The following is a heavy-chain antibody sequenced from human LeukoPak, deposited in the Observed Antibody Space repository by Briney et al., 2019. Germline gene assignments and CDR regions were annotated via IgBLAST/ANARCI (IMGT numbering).Heavy chain of an antibody. D-gene: IGHD3-9*01. J-gene: IGHJ6*02. CDR1: GGSISRYY. CDR3: ARDRRVLLTGEQYYYYGMDV. CDR2: IYYSGST. Sequence: SETLSLTCTVSGGSISRYYWSWIRQPPGKGLEWIGYIYYSGSTNYNPSLKSRVTISVDTSKNQFSLKLSSVTAADTAVYYCARDRRVLLTGEQYYYYGMDVWGQGTTVTVSS. V-gene: IGHV4-59*01.